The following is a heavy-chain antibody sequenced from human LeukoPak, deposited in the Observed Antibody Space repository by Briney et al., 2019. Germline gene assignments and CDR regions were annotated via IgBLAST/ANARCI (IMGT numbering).Heavy chain of an antibody. J-gene: IGHJ4*02. D-gene: IGHD6-19*01. CDR3: ARHSSGWRYDY. V-gene: IGHV1-46*01. CDR2: LTPNSGDT. CDR1: GYTFTNYH. Sequence: ASVKVSCKASGYTFTNYHMHWVRQAPGQALEWMGILTPNSGDTTYAQRFQGRITMTRDTSISTAYMELSRLRSDDTAVYYCARHSSGWRYDYWGQGTLVTVSS.